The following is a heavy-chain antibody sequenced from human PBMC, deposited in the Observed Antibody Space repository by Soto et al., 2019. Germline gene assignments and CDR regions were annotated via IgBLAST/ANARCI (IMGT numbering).Heavy chain of an antibody. D-gene: IGHD1-20*01. CDR3: ARDTESNRYND. CDR1: GYTFSSYG. V-gene: IGHV1-18*01. CDR2: IRPDNGNR. J-gene: IGHJ1*01. Sequence: QVHLMQSGAEVKSPGASVRVSCKASGYTFSSYGVSWVRQAPGQGLEFMGWIRPDNGNRKSAQRLQGRVTLTTDTSASTAYMELRSLTSDDTAMYYCARDTESNRYNDWGQGTLVTVSS.